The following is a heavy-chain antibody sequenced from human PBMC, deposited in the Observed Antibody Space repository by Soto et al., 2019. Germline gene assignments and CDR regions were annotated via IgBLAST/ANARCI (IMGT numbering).Heavy chain of an antibody. Sequence: EVQLVESGGVLVQPGGSLRVSCAASGFTFSTSWMNWVSQAPGKGLEWVANINGDGSEEYYVDSVRGRFTISRDNVKNLLFLQMNSLRAEDTAVYYCAAGFPPDYWGQGTLVTVSS. CDR3: AAGFPPDY. D-gene: IGHD3-10*01. CDR2: INGDGSEE. V-gene: IGHV3-7*01. CDR1: GFTFSTSW. J-gene: IGHJ3*01.